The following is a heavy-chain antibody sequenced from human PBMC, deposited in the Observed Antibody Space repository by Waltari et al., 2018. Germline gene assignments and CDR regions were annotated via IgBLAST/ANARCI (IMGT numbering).Heavy chain of an antibody. CDR2: INPNSGGT. Sequence: QVQLVQSGAEVKKPGASVKVSCKASGYTFTGYYMHWVRQAPGQGLEWMGRINPNSGGTNYAQKFQGRVTMTRDTSISTAYMELSRLRSDDTAVYYCARGNSSSWILSKEFDYWGQGTLVTVSS. V-gene: IGHV1-2*06. D-gene: IGHD6-13*01. CDR3: ARGNSSSWILSKEFDY. J-gene: IGHJ4*02. CDR1: GYTFTGYY.